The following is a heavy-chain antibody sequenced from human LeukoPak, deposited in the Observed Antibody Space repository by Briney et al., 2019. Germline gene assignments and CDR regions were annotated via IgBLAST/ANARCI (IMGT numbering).Heavy chain of an antibody. Sequence: SETLSLTCSVSGGSISSSSSYWGWIRQPPGKGLEWIGSIYYSGSSFDNPALKSRVTISVDTSKNQFSLRLTSVTAADTAVYYCASLRVPGDFDYWGQGTLVTVSS. J-gene: IGHJ4*02. CDR1: GGSISSSSSY. CDR3: ASLRVPGDFDY. V-gene: IGHV4-39*07. CDR2: IYYSGSS. D-gene: IGHD3-16*01.